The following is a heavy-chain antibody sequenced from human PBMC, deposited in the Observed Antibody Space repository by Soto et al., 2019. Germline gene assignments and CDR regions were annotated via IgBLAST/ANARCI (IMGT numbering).Heavy chain of an antibody. D-gene: IGHD6-19*01. CDR3: ARDGFGIAVAGSHFDY. CDR1: GFTVSSNY. Sequence: GGSLRLSCAASGFTVSSNYMSWVRQAPGKGLEWVSVIYSGGSTYYADSVKGRFTISRHNSKNTLYLQMNSLRAEDTAVYYCARDGFGIAVAGSHFDYWGQGTLVTVSS. CDR2: IYSGGST. J-gene: IGHJ4*02. V-gene: IGHV3-53*04.